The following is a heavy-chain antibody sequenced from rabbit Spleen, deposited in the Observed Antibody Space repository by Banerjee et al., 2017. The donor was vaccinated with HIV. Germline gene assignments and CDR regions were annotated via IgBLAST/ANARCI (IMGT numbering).Heavy chain of an antibody. CDR3: VRGASSTGYYSL. Sequence: QSLEESGGDLVKPGASLTLTCTASGLDFSSSYWICWVRQAPGKGLEWIGYIDLVFGSTYYASWVNGRFTISSHNAQNTLYLQLNSLTAADTATYFCVRGASSTGYYSLWGQGTLVTVS. D-gene: IGHD1-1*01. V-gene: IGHV1S40*01. CDR1: GLDFSSSYW. CDR2: IDLVFGST. J-gene: IGHJ4*01.